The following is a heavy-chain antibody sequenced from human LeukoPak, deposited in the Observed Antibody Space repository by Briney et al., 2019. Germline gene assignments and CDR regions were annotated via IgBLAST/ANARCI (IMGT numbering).Heavy chain of an antibody. CDR1: GFTFSSYN. V-gene: IGHV3-48*02. CDR3: ARYGSYPEAFDY. CDR2: IRSSGNTI. Sequence: GGSLRLSCAASGFTFSSYNMNWVRQAPGKGLEWDSYIRSSGNTIYYADSVKGRFTISRDNAKNSVYLQMNSLRDEDTAVYYCARYGSYPEAFDYWGQGTLVTVSS. D-gene: IGHD1-26*01. J-gene: IGHJ4*02.